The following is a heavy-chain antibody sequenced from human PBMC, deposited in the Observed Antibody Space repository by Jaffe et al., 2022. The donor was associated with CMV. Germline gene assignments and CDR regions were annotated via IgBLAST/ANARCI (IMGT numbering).Heavy chain of an antibody. J-gene: IGHJ6*03. CDR2: ISSSGSTI. CDR3: AKRDYDFWNYYYMDV. CDR1: GFTFSSYE. V-gene: IGHV3-48*03. Sequence: EVQLVESGGGLVQPGGSLRLSCAASGFTFSSYEMNWVRQAPGKGLEWVSYISSSGSTIYYADSVKGRFTISRDNAKNSLYLQMNSLRAEDTAVYYCAKRDYDFWNYYYMDVWGKGTTVTVSS. D-gene: IGHD3-3*01.